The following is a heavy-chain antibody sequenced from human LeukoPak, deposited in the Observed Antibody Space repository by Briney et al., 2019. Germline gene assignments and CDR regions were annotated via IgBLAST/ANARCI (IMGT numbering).Heavy chain of an antibody. CDR1: GYTFTGYY. CDR3: ARGRYSSVRAGFDP. J-gene: IGHJ5*02. Sequence: ASVKVSCKASGYTFTGYYMYWVRQAPGQGLEWMEIINPSGGSTTYAQRFQGRVTMTRDMSTSTVYLELSSLRSEDTAVYYCARGRYSSVRAGFDPWGQGTLVTVSS. V-gene: IGHV1-46*01. D-gene: IGHD5-12*01. CDR2: INPSGGST.